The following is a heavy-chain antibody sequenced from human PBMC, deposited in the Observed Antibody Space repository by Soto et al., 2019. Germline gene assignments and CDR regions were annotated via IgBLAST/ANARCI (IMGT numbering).Heavy chain of an antibody. V-gene: IGHV1-3*01. CDR2: INAGNGNT. J-gene: IGHJ6*02. D-gene: IGHD3-9*01. CDR3: ARDLLRYFDWSSYGMDV. CDR1: GYTFTSYA. Sequence: QVQLVQSGAEVKKPGASVKVSCKASGYTFTSYAMHWVRQAPGQRLEWLGWINAGNGNTKYSQKFQGRVTITRDTSASTAYMERSRLRSEDTAVYYCARDLLRYFDWSSYGMDVWGQGTTVTVSS.